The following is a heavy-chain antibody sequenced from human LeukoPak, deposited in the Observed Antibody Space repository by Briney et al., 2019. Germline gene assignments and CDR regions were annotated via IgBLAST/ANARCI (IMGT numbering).Heavy chain of an antibody. CDR2: IYSGGST. Sequence: PGGSLRLSCAASGFTFSSYGMSWVRQAPGKGLEWVSVIYSGGSTYYADSVRGRFTISRDNSKNTLYLQMNSLRAEDTAVYYCAKGPRYRPDYWGQGTLVTVSS. D-gene: IGHD1-1*01. V-gene: IGHV3-23*03. J-gene: IGHJ4*02. CDR3: AKGPRYRPDY. CDR1: GFTFSSYG.